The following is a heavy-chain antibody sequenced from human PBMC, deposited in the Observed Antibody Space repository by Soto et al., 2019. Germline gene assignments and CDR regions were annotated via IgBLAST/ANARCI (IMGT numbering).Heavy chain of an antibody. CDR2: LSVYNGNT. D-gene: IGHD1-26*01. CDR1: GYTFTSYG. V-gene: IGHV1-18*01. J-gene: IGHJ5*02. CDR3: ARVVGALGHWFDP. Sequence: QVQLVQSGAEVKKPGASVKVSCKASGYTFTSYGISWVRQAPGQGLEWMGRLSVYNGNTNYAQKLQGRVTMTTDTSTSTAYLELRSLGSADTAVYYCARVVGALGHWFDPWGQGTLVTVSS.